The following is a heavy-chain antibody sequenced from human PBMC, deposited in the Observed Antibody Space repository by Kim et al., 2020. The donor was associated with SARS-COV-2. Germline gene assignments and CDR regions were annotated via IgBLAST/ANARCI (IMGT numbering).Heavy chain of an antibody. V-gene: IGHV6-1*01. CDR3: ARDRQATGSGRFDY. D-gene: IGHD3-10*01. J-gene: IGHJ4*02. Sequence: AVSVKSRITINPDTSKNQFSLQLNSVTPEDTAVYYCARDRQATGSGRFDYWGQGTLVTVSS.